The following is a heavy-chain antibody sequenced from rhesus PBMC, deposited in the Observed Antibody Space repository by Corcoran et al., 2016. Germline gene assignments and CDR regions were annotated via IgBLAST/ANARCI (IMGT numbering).Heavy chain of an antibody. Sequence: QVQLQESGPGLVKPSETLSLTCAVSGGSIRSGNWWSWMRQSPGKGLELIGYLYGGSGTSSYNPSLKSRVTISRDTSNNQFSLKLSSVTAADTAVYYCARRGTVTNYGLDSWGQGVVVTVSS. CDR3: ARRGTVTNYGLDS. D-gene: IGHD5-24*01. V-gene: IGHV4S7*01. J-gene: IGHJ6*01. CDR1: GGSIRSGNW. CDR2: LYGGSGTS.